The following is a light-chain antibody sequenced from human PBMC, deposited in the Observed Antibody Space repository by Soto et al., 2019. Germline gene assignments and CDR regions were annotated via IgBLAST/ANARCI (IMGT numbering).Light chain of an antibody. Sequence: EILLTQYPRTLSLSHGEIATLSCRAIQSVSSSYLAWYQQKPGQAPRLLIYGASSRATGIPDRFSGSGSGTDFTLTISRLEPEDFAVYYCQQYGSSPQITFAQGTRLEI. CDR3: QQYGSSPQIT. J-gene: IGKJ5*01. CDR2: GAS. V-gene: IGKV3-20*01. CDR1: QSVSSSY.